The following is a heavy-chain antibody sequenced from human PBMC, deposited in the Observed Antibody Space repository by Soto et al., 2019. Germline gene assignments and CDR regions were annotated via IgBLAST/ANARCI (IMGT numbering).Heavy chain of an antibody. CDR2: IAFDGSDE. CDR3: AIVIYRYGSTYFGS. Sequence: QVQLVESGGGVVQPGRSLRLSCVVSGFTFSSFGMHWVRQAPGKGLEWVAVIAFDGSDEYYGDSVKGRFSISRDNSQSTLYLQTYSLRTEDAAVYYCAIVIYRYGSTYFGSWWQGTLVSVSS. D-gene: IGHD3-16*02. J-gene: IGHJ4*02. V-gene: IGHV3-30*03. CDR1: GFTFSSFG.